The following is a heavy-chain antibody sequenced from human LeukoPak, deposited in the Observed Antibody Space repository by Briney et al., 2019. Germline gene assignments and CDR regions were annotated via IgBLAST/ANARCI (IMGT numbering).Heavy chain of an antibody. CDR2: ISGSGGST. CDR1: GFTFSSYA. D-gene: IGHD3-22*01. Sequence: GGSLRLSCAASGFTFSSYAMSWVRQAPGKGLEWVSAISGSGGSTYYADSVKGRFTISRDNSKNTLYLQMNSLRAEDTAVYYCAKVGDYYDSSGYYILLDHWGQGTLVTVSS. V-gene: IGHV3-23*01. J-gene: IGHJ4*02. CDR3: AKVGDYYDSSGYYILLDH.